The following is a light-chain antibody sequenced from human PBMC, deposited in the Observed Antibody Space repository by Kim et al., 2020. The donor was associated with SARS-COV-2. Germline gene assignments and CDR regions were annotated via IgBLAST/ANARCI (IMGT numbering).Light chain of an antibody. CDR3: QQYGHAPYT. V-gene: IGKV3-20*01. Sequence: LSPGEGATLSCRASGSVTNNYFAWYQQKPGRPPRLFIYCASSRATGIPDRFSGGGSGTDFTLTISRLEPEDFAVYYCQQYGHAPYTFGQGTKLEI. CDR2: CAS. CDR1: GSVTNNY. J-gene: IGKJ2*01.